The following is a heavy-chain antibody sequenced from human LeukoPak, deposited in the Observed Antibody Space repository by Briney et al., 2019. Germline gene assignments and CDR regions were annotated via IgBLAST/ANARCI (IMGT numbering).Heavy chain of an antibody. CDR3: ARGTTVVRGVIKGGMDV. V-gene: IGHV1-69*04. D-gene: IGHD3-10*01. CDR1: GGTFSTYYA. J-gene: IGHJ6*02. Sequence: ASVKVSCKASGGTFSTYYAISWVRQAPGQGLEWMGRIIPIVGTANYAQKFQGRVTITADKSTATVYMELSNLRSGDTAVYYCARGTTVVRGVIKGGMDVWGQGTTVTVSS. CDR2: IIPIVGTA.